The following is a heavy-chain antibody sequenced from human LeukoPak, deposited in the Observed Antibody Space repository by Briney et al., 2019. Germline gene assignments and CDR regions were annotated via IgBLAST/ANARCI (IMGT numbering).Heavy chain of an antibody. CDR1: GYSISSGYY. Sequence: PSETLSLTCTVSGYSISSGYYWGWIRQPPGKGLEWIGSIYHSGSTYYNPSLKSRVTISVDTSKNQFSLKLSSVTAADTAVYYCARVTWWYYSQGNWFDPWGQGTLVTVSS. CDR3: ARVTWWYYSQGNWFDP. CDR2: IYHSGST. V-gene: IGHV4-38-2*02. D-gene: IGHD2-15*01. J-gene: IGHJ5*02.